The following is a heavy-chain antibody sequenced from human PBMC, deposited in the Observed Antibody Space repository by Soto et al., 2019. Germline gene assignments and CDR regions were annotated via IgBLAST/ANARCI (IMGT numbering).Heavy chain of an antibody. Sequence: SETLSLTCAVSGGSISSGGYSWSWIRQPPGKGLEWIGTIYYSVSTYYNPSLESRVTISVDTSKNQFSLKLNSVTAADTAVYYCARGGVTMIRGVIKASYYYYGMDVWGQGTTVTVSS. D-gene: IGHD3-10*01. CDR1: GGSISSGGYS. V-gene: IGHV4-30-2*03. J-gene: IGHJ6*02. CDR2: IYYSVST. CDR3: ARGGVTMIRGVIKASYYYYGMDV.